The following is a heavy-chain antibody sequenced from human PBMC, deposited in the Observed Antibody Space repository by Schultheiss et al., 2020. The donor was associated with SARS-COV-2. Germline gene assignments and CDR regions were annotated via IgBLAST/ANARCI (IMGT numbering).Heavy chain of an antibody. D-gene: IGHD3-16*01. Sequence: GGSLRLSCAASGFTFSSYGMHWVRQAPGKGLEWVAVIWYDGSNKYYADSVKGRFTISRDNAKNSLYLQMNSLRAEDTAVYYCARVQYSYADDYWGQGTLVTVSS. CDR1: GFTFSSYG. CDR3: ARVQYSYADDY. CDR2: IWYDGSNK. J-gene: IGHJ4*02. V-gene: IGHV3-33*01.